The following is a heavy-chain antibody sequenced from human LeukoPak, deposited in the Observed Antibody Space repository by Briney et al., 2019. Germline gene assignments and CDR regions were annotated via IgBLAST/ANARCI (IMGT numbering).Heavy chain of an antibody. J-gene: IGHJ5*01. CDR3: VRGHSSGLNCFDT. V-gene: IGHV4-59*01. D-gene: IGHD6-19*01. CDR1: GGSISSYY. Sequence: SETLSLTCAVSGGSISSYYWSWVRQPPGKGLEWVGYIYYSGSTNYKPSLKSRVTISVDTSKNQFSLKLSSVTAADTAAYYCVRGHSSGLNCFDTWGQGTLVTVSS. CDR2: IYYSGST.